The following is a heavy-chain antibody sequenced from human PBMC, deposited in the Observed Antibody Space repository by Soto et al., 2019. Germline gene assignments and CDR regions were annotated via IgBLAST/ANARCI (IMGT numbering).Heavy chain of an antibody. CDR3: ARGARI. CDR2: IKEDGSEK. J-gene: IGHJ3*02. V-gene: IGHV3-7*01. Sequence: GGSLRLSCADSRFTFSGYWMYWVRQAPGKGLYWVANIKEDGSEKNYVDSVRGRFTISRDNAKNSLYLQMNSLRAEDTAVYYCARGARIWGQGTMVTVSS. CDR1: RFTFSGYW.